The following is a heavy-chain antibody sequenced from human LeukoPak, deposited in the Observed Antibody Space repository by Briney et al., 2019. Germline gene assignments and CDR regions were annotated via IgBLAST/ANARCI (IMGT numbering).Heavy chain of an antibody. Sequence: AGGSLRLSCAASGFTFSNYAIHWVRQAPGKGLEWVAVISYDGSNKYYADSVKGRFTISRDNSKNALYLQMNSLRAEDTAVYYCARARVDIAMFTWLNWYFDLWGHGTLVTVSS. V-gene: IGHV3-30-3*01. D-gene: IGHD5-18*01. CDR1: GFTFSNYA. CDR3: ARARVDIAMFTWLNWYFDL. CDR2: ISYDGSNK. J-gene: IGHJ2*01.